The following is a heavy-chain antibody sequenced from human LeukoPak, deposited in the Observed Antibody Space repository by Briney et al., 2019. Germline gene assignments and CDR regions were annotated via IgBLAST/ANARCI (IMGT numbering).Heavy chain of an antibody. CDR2: IYHRGTT. V-gene: IGHV4-4*02. CDR3: ARHESGTTYDY. J-gene: IGHJ4*02. D-gene: IGHD1-7*01. Sequence: SGTLSLTCVVSGGSISSNNWWSWVRQPPGRGLEWIGEIYHRGTTNYNPSLQSRVSISVDTSKNQFSLKMTSVTAADTAVYYCARHESGTTYDYWGQGTLVTVSS. CDR1: GGSISSNNW.